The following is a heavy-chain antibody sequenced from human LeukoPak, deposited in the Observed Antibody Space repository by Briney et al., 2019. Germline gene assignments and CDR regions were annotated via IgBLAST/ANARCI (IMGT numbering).Heavy chain of an antibody. V-gene: IGHV4-30-4*01. CDR1: GGSISSGDYY. Sequence: SETLSLTCTVSGGSISSGDYYWSWIRQPPGKGLEWIGYIYYSGSTYYNPSLKSRVTISVDTSKNQFSLKLSSVTAADTAVYYCARGHPWWNWYFDLWGRGTLVTVSS. D-gene: IGHD2-15*01. CDR2: IYYSGST. J-gene: IGHJ2*01. CDR3: ARGHPWWNWYFDL.